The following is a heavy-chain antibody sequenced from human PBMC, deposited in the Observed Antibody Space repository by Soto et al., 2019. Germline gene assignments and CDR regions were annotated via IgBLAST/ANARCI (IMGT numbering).Heavy chain of an antibody. Sequence: GGSLRLSCAASGFTFSSYAMSWVRQAPGKGLEWVSAISGSGGSTYYADSVKGRFTISRDNSKNTLYLQMNSLRAEDTAVYYCAKDQERDRYGDSWGNGWYFDLWGRGTLVTVSS. CDR2: ISGSGGST. J-gene: IGHJ2*01. V-gene: IGHV3-23*01. CDR3: AKDQERDRYGDSWGNGWYFDL. D-gene: IGHD4-17*01. CDR1: GFTFSSYA.